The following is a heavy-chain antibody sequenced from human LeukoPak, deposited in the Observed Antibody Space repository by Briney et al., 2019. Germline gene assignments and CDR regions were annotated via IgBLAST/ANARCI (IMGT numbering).Heavy chain of an antibody. V-gene: IGHV4-61*02. CDR1: GGSISSGSYY. CDR3: ASEQSYYDFWSGYYTYWFDP. J-gene: IGHJ5*02. CDR2: VYSSGST. D-gene: IGHD3-3*01. Sequence: SETLSLTCTISGGSISSGSYYWSWLRQPAGQGLEWIGRVYSSGSTNYNPSLKSRVTISVDTSNNQFFLKLSSLTAADTAVYYCASEQSYYDFWSGYYTYWFDPSGEGALVTVSS.